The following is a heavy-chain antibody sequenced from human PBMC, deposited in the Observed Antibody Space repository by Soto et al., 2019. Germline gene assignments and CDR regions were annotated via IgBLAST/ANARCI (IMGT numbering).Heavy chain of an antibody. Sequence: GASVKVSCKASGFTFTSSAVQWVRQARGQRLEWIGWIVVGSGNTNYAQKFQERVTITRDMSTSTAYMELSSLRSEDTAVYYCAADGGYDFWSGYSTPHNWFDPWGQGTLVTVSS. D-gene: IGHD3-3*01. J-gene: IGHJ5*02. CDR3: AADGGYDFWSGYSTPHNWFDP. CDR1: GFTFTSSA. CDR2: IVVGSGNT. V-gene: IGHV1-58*01.